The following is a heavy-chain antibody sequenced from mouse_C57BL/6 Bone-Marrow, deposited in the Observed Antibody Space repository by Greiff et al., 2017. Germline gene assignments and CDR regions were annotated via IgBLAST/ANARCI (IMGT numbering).Heavy chain of an antibody. CDR2: IWSGGST. CDR1: GFSLTSYG. V-gene: IGHV2-2*01. D-gene: IGHD2-13*01. J-gene: IGHJ3*01. CDR3: ARGLFAY. Sequence: QVQLQQSGPGLVQPSQSLSITCTVSGFSLTSYGVHWVRQSPGKGLEWLGVIWSGGSTDSNAAFISRLSISKDNSKSQVFFKMNSLQADDTAIYYCARGLFAYWGQGTLVTVSA.